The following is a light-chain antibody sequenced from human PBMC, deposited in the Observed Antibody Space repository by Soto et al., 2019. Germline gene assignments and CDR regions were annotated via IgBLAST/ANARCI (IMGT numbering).Light chain of an antibody. V-gene: IGKV3D-20*02. J-gene: IGKJ1*01. CDR1: QSVSSSY. Sequence: EIVLTQSPGTLSLSPGERATLSCRASQSVSSSYLAWYQQKPGQAPRLLIYGASTRATGIPARFSGSGSGTEFTLTISSLQSEDFAVYYCQQRGNWWTFGQGTKVDNK. CDR2: GAS. CDR3: QQRGNWWT.